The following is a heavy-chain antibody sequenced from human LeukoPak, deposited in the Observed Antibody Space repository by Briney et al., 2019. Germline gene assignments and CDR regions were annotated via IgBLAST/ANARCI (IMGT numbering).Heavy chain of an antibody. D-gene: IGHD3-3*01. CDR2: IYHSGST. CDR1: GGSISSSNW. Sequence: SETLSLTCAVSGGSISSSNWWSWVRQPPGKGLEWIGEIYHSGSTNYNPSLKSRVTISVDKSKNQFSLKLSSVTAADTAVYYCARDLESDFWSGYTHYYGMDVWGQGTTVTVSS. V-gene: IGHV4-4*02. J-gene: IGHJ6*02. CDR3: ARDLESDFWSGYTHYYGMDV.